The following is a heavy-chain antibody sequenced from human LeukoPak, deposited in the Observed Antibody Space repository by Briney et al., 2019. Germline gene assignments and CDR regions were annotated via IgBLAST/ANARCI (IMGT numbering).Heavy chain of an antibody. J-gene: IGHJ4*02. V-gene: IGHV4-4*02. D-gene: IGHD3-10*01. CDR1: GVSISSSEW. CDR2: IHRDGRT. Sequence: SETLSLTCAVSGVSISSSEWWIWVRQPPGQGLEWIGEIHRDGRTRYNPSLKSRVTMSMDYSKNQFSLSVTSVTAADTAIYYFGKKDFYFNPIDYGGPGSLVTVSS. CDR3: GKKDFYFNPIDY.